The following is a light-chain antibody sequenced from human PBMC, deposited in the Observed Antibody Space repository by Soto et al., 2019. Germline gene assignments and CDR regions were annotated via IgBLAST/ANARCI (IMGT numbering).Light chain of an antibody. CDR2: WGS. CDR3: QQYYSSHT. J-gene: IGKJ5*01. Sequence: DIVMTQSPDSLAVSLGERATINCKSSQSVLYSSNNKNYLAWYQQKPGQPPKLLVYWGSTRGSGVPDRFSGSGSGPDFTLTISSLQAEDVAVYYCQQYYSSHTFGQGTRLEI. CDR1: QSVLYSSNNKNY. V-gene: IGKV4-1*01.